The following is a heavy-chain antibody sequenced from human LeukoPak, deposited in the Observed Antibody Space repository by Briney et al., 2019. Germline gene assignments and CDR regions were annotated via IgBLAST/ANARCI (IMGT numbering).Heavy chain of an antibody. Sequence: PGGSLRLSCAASGSTFSRYWMHWVRQAPGKGLVWVSRVKSDGSDTIYADSVKGRFTISRDNAKNTLYLQMDSLRAEDTAVYYCTTGIGNYYYYCGQGTLVTVAS. CDR3: TTGIGNYYYY. CDR2: VKSDGSDT. D-gene: IGHD3-10*01. V-gene: IGHV3-74*01. CDR1: GSTFSRYW. J-gene: IGHJ4*02.